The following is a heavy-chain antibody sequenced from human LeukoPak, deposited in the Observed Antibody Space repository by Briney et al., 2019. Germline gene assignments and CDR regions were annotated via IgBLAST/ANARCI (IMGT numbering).Heavy chain of an antibody. CDR3: ARVAYSSSWYWFDP. D-gene: IGHD6-13*01. CDR1: GGSISSGGYY. V-gene: IGHV4-31*03. Sequence: PSETLSLTCTVSGGSISSGGYYWSWIRQHPGKGLEWIGYIYYSGSTYYNPSLKSRVTISVDTSKNQSSLKLSSVTAADTAVYYCARVAYSSSWYWFDPWGQGTLVNVSS. J-gene: IGHJ5*02. CDR2: IYYSGST.